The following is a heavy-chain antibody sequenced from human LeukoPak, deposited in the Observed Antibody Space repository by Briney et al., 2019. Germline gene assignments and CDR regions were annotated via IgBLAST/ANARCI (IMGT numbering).Heavy chain of an antibody. CDR3: ARDSVVVVAATRTYYYGMDV. CDR1: GGSISSYY. D-gene: IGHD2-15*01. CDR2: IYYSGST. Sequence: SETLSLTCTVSGGSISSYYWSWIRQPPGKGLEWIGYIYYSGSTNYNPSLKSRVTISVDTSKNQFSLKLSSVTAADTAVYYCARDSVVVVAATRTYYYGMDVWGKGPTVTVSS. V-gene: IGHV4-59*01. J-gene: IGHJ6*04.